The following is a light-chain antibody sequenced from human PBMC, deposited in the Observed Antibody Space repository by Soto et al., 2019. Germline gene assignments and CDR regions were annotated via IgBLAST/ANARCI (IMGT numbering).Light chain of an antibody. CDR1: SRDIGGYNY. J-gene: IGLJ2*01. V-gene: IGLV2-14*01. CDR2: EVS. Sequence: QSALTQPASVSGSPGQSITISCTGTSRDIGGYNYVSWYQQHPGKAPKLMIYEVSNRPSGVSNRFYGSKSGNLTSLTISGLQAEDEADYYCSSYTSRSTRVVFGGGTKLTVL. CDR3: SSYTSRSTRVV.